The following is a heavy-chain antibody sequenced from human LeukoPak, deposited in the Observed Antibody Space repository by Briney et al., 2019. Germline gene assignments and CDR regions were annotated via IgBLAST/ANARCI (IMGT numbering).Heavy chain of an antibody. Sequence: SETLSLTCTVSGGSISSYYWSWIRQPPGKGLEWIGYIYYSGSTNYNPSLKSRVTISVDTSKNQFSLKLSSVTAADTTVYYCARGPSDYFDYWGQGTLVTVSS. CDR2: IYYSGST. V-gene: IGHV4-59*01. CDR1: GGSISSYY. J-gene: IGHJ4*02. CDR3: ARGPSDYFDY.